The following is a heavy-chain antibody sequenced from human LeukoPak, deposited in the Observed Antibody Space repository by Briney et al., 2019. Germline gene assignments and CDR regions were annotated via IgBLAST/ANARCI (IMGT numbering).Heavy chain of an antibody. Sequence: VASVKLSCKASGGTFSSYAISWVRQAPGQGLEWMGGIIPIFGTANYAQKFQGRVTITADEPTSTAYMELSSLRSEDTAVYYCARAVSGYDPGYFDYWGQGTLVTVSS. V-gene: IGHV1-69*13. J-gene: IGHJ4*02. CDR2: IIPIFGTA. D-gene: IGHD5-12*01. CDR1: GGTFSSYA. CDR3: ARAVSGYDPGYFDY.